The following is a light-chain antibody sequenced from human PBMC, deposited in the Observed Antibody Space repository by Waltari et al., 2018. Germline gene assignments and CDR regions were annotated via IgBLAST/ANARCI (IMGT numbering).Light chain of an antibody. CDR2: DVS. V-gene: IGLV2-14*03. Sequence: QSALTQPASVSGSPGQSITIPCTGTSSDVGGYNYVSWYQQNPGKAPKLTIYDVSTLPSGVSQRFSGSKSGNTASLTISGLQAEDEADYYCSSYISSSTLELFGGGTSLTVL. J-gene: IGLJ2*01. CDR3: SSYISSSTLEL. CDR1: SSDVGGYNY.